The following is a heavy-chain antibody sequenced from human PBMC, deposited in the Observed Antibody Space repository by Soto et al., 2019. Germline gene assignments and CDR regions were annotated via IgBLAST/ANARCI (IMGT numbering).Heavy chain of an antibody. D-gene: IGHD2-21*02. J-gene: IGHJ6*02. CDR1: GGTFSSYA. V-gene: IGHV1-69*12. CDR3: ERGVVLTANHYGMDV. Sequence: QVQLVQSGAEVKKPGSSVKVSCKASGGTFSSYAISWVRQAPGQGLEWMGGIIPVFGTGNYAQKFQGRVTITADESTSTAYVELSSLRSEDTAVYYCERGVVLTANHYGMDVWGQGTTVTVSS. CDR2: IIPVFGTG.